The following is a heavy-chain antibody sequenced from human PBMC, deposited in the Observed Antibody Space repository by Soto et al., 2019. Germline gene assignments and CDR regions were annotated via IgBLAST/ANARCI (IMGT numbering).Heavy chain of an antibody. J-gene: IGHJ6*02. CDR1: GFTFSSYG. V-gene: IGHV3-33*01. CDR2: IWYDGSNK. Sequence: GGSLRLSCAASGFTFSSYGMHWVRQAPGKGLEWVAVIWYDGSNKYYADSVKGRFTISRDNSKNTLYLQMNSLRAEDTAVYYCARDQYIWPGGVSYYYGMDVWGQGTTVTVSS. D-gene: IGHD3-16*01. CDR3: ARDQYIWPGGVSYYYGMDV.